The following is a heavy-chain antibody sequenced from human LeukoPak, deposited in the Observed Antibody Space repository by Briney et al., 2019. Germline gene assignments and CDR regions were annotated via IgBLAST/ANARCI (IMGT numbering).Heavy chain of an antibody. CDR1: GFTLSSYA. V-gene: IGHV3-23*01. Sequence: GGSLGLSCAASGFTLSSYAMSWVRQAPGKGLEWVSDINGSGTSTYYADSVKGRFTISRDNSQNTLYLQLNSLRAEDTAVYYCAKRGLAASLFRWGQGTLVTVSS. D-gene: IGHD6-25*01. CDR3: AKRGLAASLFR. J-gene: IGHJ4*02. CDR2: INGSGTST.